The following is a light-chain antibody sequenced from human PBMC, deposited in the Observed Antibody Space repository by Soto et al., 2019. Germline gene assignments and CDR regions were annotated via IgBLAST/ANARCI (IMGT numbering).Light chain of an antibody. V-gene: IGLV2-11*01. CDR3: CSYAGSYSYV. J-gene: IGLJ1*01. Sequence: QSALTHPRSVSGSPGQSVTISCTGSSSGVGGYNYVSWYQQHPGKAPKLIIYDVTKRPSGVPDRFSGSKSGNTASLTISGLQAEDEADYYCCSYAGSYSYVFETGTKLTVL. CDR1: SSGVGGYNY. CDR2: DVT.